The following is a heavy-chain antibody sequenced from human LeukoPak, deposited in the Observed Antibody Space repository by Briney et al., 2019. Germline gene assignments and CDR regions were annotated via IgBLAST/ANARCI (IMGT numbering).Heavy chain of an antibody. CDR2: VYYSGSG. CDR1: DDSIKSHF. V-gene: IGHV4-59*11. CDR3: ARGSRRHYDGSGYYFGEFDY. Sequence: SETLSLTCTVSDDSIKSHFWTWIRQPPGKGLEWIGYVYYSGSGSSNPSLKSRLTMSVDTSKSQFYLNLNSVTTADTAMYYCARGSRRHYDGSGYYFGEFDYWGQGTLVTVSS. D-gene: IGHD3-22*01. J-gene: IGHJ4*02.